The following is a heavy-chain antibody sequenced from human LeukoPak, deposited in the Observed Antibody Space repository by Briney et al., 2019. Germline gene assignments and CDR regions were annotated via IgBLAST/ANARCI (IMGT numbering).Heavy chain of an antibody. V-gene: IGHV4-39*01. CDR2: IYYTGST. CDR1: GGSITNTKYY. D-gene: IGHD4-11*01. J-gene: IGHJ4*02. CDR3: TRHTGYISGQYSNYEDS. Sequence: PSETLSLTSSLSGGSITNTKYYWGWIRQPPGKGLEWIGSIYYTGSTYYNPSLKSRVTISVDTSKNQFSLKLRSVTAADTALYYCTRHTGYISGQYSNYEDSWGQGTLVTVSS.